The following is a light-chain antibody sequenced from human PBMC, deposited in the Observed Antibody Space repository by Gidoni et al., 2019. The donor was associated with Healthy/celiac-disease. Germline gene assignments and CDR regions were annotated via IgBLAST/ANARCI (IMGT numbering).Light chain of an antibody. Sequence: DIVMPQAPESLAVSLGERATINCKSSQSVLYSSNNKNYLAWYQQKPGQPPKLLIYWASTRESGVPDRFSGSGSGTDFTLTISSLQAEDVAVYYCQQYYSTPNTFGQGTKLEIK. CDR3: QQYYSTPNT. V-gene: IGKV4-1*01. CDR1: QSVLYSSNNKNY. CDR2: WAS. J-gene: IGKJ2*01.